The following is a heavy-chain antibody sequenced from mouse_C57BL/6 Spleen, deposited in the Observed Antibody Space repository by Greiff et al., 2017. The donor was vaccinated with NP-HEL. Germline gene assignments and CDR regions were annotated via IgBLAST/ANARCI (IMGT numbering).Heavy chain of an antibody. CDR2: IDPSDSYT. J-gene: IGHJ3*01. V-gene: IGHV1-69*01. CDR1: GYTFTSYW. Sequence: QVQLQQPGAELVMPGASVKLSCKASGYTFTSYWMHWVKQRPGQGLEWIGEIDPSDSYTNYNQKFTGKSTFTVDKSSSTAYMQLSSLTSEDSAVYYCARSGTAQATGFAYWGQGTLVTVSA. D-gene: IGHD3-2*02. CDR3: ARSGTAQATGFAY.